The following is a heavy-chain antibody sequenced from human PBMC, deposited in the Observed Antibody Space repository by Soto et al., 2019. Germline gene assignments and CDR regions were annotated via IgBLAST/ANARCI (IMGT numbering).Heavy chain of an antibody. CDR1: GFTVSSNY. CDR2: IYSGGST. J-gene: IGHJ3*02. D-gene: IGHD7-27*01. Sequence: GGSLRLSCAASGFTVSSNYMSWVRQAPGKGLEWVSVIYSGGSTYYADSVKGRFTISRDNSKNTLYLQMNSLRAEDTAVYYCARPKGGSRGSWGAFDIWGQGTMVTVSS. V-gene: IGHV3-53*01. CDR3: ARPKGGSRGSWGAFDI.